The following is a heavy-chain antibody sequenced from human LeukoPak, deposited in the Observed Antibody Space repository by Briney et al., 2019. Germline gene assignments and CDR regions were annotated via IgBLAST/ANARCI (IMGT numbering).Heavy chain of an antibody. Sequence: PGGSLRLSCAASGFTFSSYAMSWVRQAPGKGLEWVSSISGSGGSTYYADSVKGRFTISRDNSKNTLYLQMNSLRAEDTAVYYCAKDRDYYGSGAAFDIWGQGTMVTVSS. CDR1: GFTFSSYA. D-gene: IGHD3-10*01. J-gene: IGHJ3*02. CDR3: AKDRDYYGSGAAFDI. V-gene: IGHV3-23*01. CDR2: ISGSGGST.